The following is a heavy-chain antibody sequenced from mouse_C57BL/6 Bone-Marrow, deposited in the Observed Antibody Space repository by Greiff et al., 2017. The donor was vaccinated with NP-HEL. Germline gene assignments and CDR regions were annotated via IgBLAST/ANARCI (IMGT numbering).Heavy chain of an antibody. D-gene: IGHD6-1*01. CDR3: ARRHYLDY. V-gene: IGHV1-82*01. J-gene: IGHJ2*01. Sequence: QVQLQQSGPELVKPGASVKISCKASGYAFSSSWMNWVKQRPGKGLEWIGRIYPGDGDTNYNGKFKGKATLTADKSSSTAYMQLISLTSEDSAVYFCARRHYLDYWGQGTTLTVSS. CDR1: GYAFSSSW. CDR2: IYPGDGDT.